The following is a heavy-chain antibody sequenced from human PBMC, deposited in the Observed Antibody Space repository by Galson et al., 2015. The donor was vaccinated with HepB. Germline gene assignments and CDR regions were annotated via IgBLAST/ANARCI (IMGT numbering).Heavy chain of an antibody. V-gene: IGHV3-53*01. CDR1: GLTVSSNH. J-gene: IGHJ4*02. CDR3: ARRYNGRYLDY. CDR2: IYSGGST. Sequence: SLRLSCAASGLTVSSNHMSWVRQAPGKGPEWVSVIYSGGSTYYADSVKGRFTISRDNSKNTLYLQMISLRAEDTAVYYCARRYNGRYLDYWGQGTLVTVSS. D-gene: IGHD1-26*01.